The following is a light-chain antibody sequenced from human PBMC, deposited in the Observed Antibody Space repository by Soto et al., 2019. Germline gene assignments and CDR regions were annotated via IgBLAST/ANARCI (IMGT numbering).Light chain of an antibody. V-gene: IGKV1-6*01. CDR2: AAS. CDR1: QGIRND. J-gene: IGKJ1*01. CDR3: LQDYNYPWT. Sequence: IQVTQSPSSLGASVGARVTITCRSSQGIRNDLGWYQQKPGKAPKLLIYAASSLQSGVPSRFSGSGSGTDFTLTISSLQPEDFATYYCLQDYNYPWTFGQGTKVAIK.